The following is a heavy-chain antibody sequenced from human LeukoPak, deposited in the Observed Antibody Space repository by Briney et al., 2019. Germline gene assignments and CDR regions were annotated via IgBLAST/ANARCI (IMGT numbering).Heavy chain of an antibody. CDR2: IYYSGST. CDR3: AGHPYDFWSGPFDN. J-gene: IGHJ4*02. V-gene: IGHV4-39*01. CDR1: GGSISSRDYY. Sequence: PSGTLSLTCSVSGGSISSRDYYWAWIRQLPGKGLEWIGTIYYSGSTFYNPSLKTRVTMSVDTAESQFSLRLTSVTAADTAVYYCAGHPYDFWSGPFDNWGQGTLVTVSS. D-gene: IGHD3-3*01.